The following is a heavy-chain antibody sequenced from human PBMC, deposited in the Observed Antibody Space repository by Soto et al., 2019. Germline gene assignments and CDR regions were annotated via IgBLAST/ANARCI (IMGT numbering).Heavy chain of an antibody. V-gene: IGHV1-69*01. CDR1: GGTFSSYA. D-gene: IGHD5-18*01. CDR2: IIPIFGTA. J-gene: IGHJ4*01. Sequence: QVQLVQSGAEAKKPGSSVKVSCKASGGTFSSYAISWVRQAPGQGLECMGGIIPIFGTANYARKFQGRVTITADESTSTAYIELSSLRSEDTAVYYCARLEEEVADTSMFDYWGHGTLVTVAS. CDR3: ARLEEEVADTSMFDY.